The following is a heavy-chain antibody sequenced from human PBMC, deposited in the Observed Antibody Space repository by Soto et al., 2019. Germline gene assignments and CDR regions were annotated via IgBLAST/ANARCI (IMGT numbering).Heavy chain of an antibody. CDR3: AREKETMVRGVREGEFDY. Sequence: QVQLQQWGAGLLKPSETLSLTCAVYVGSFSGYYWSWIRQPPGKGLEWIGEVNNSGSTNYNPSLKSRVTISVDTAKNQFSLNLGSVTAADTAVYYCAREKETMVRGVREGEFDYWGQGTLVTVSS. J-gene: IGHJ4*02. CDR1: VGSFSGYY. CDR2: VNNSGST. V-gene: IGHV4-34*01. D-gene: IGHD3-10*01.